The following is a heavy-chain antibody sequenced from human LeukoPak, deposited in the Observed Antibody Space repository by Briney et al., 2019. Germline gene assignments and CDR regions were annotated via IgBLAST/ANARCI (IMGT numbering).Heavy chain of an antibody. D-gene: IGHD4-17*01. V-gene: IGHV1-2*02. CDR2: VNPNSGGT. CDR1: GYTFTGYY. J-gene: IGHJ4*02. CDR3: ARDGYGDYTEITH. Sequence: SVQVSSKASGYTFTGYYMHCVRRAPGRGLEWMGWVNPNSGGTNYAQKFQGRVTITRDTSISTAYMELSRLRSDDTAVYYCARDGYGDYTEITHWGQGTLVTVSS.